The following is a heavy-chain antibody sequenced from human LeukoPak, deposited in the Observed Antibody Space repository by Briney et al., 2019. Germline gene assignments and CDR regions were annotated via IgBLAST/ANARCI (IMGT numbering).Heavy chain of an antibody. CDR1: GYTFTSYG. V-gene: IGHV1-18*04. D-gene: IGHD2-2*01. CDR3: ARGYGLGDVVVPAEGYYYYGMDV. J-gene: IGHJ6*02. CDR2: ISAYNGNT. Sequence: VASVKVSCKASGYTFTSYGISWVRQAPGQGLEWMGWISAYNGNTNYAQKFQGRVTMTRNTSISTAYMELSSLRSEDTAVYYCARGYGLGDVVVPAEGYYYYGMDVWGQGTTVTVSS.